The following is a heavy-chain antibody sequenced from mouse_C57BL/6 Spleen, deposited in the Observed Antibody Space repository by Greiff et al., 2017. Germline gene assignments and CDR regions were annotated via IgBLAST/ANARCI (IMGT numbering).Heavy chain of an antibody. J-gene: IGHJ2*01. CDR1: GYTFTDYN. D-gene: IGHD2-3*01. V-gene: IGHV1-22*01. Sequence: VQLQQSGPELVKPGASVKMSCKASGYTFTDYNMHWVKQSHGKSLEWIGSINPNNGGTSYKQKFKGQATLTVNKSSSTPYMELRSLTSEDAAVYYCAKGRYIDGYYDYWGQGTTRTVSA. CDR3: AKGRYIDGYYDY. CDR2: INPNNGGT.